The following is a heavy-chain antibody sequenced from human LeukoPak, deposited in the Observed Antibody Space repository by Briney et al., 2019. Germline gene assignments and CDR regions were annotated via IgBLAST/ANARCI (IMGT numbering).Heavy chain of an antibody. J-gene: IGHJ3*02. V-gene: IGHV1-2*06. D-gene: IGHD3-3*01. CDR3: ASYDFWSGYYIDAFDI. CDR2: INPNSGGT. CDR1: GYTFTGYY. Sequence: ASVKVSCKASGYTFTGYYMHWVRQAPGQGLEWMGLINPNSGGTNYAQKLQGRVTMTRDTSISTAYMELSRLRSDDTAVYYCASYDFWSGYYIDAFDIWGQGTMVTVSS.